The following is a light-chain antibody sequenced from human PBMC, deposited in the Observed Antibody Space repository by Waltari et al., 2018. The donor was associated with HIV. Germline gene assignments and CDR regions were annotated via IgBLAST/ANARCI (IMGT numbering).Light chain of an antibody. J-gene: IGLJ2*01. CDR2: EVS. CDR3: CSYAVTTTL. Sequence: QSALTQPASISGSPGQSITIPCTGSSSDIGTFDLVSWYQQHPGKAPRLILYEVSERPSGVSHRFSGSKSGNTASLTISGLQADDEADYFCCSYAVTTTLFGGGTTLTVL. V-gene: IGLV2-23*02. CDR1: SSDIGTFDL.